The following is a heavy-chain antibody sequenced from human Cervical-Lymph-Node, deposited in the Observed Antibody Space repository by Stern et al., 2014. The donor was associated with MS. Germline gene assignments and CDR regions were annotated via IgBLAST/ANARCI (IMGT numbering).Heavy chain of an antibody. J-gene: IGHJ6*02. D-gene: IGHD3-10*01. Sequence: QVQLVESGGGVVQPGRSLRLSCAATGFNFSSYAMQWVRQAPGKGLEWVAVISYDGSKAYYADSVKGRFTISRDKSQKTLFLQMNSLRLEDTADYYCARDLLWFGEFDWGAMDVWGHGTTVTVSS. V-gene: IGHV3-30-3*01. CDR3: ARDLLWFGEFDWGAMDV. CDR1: GFNFSSYA. CDR2: ISYDGSKA.